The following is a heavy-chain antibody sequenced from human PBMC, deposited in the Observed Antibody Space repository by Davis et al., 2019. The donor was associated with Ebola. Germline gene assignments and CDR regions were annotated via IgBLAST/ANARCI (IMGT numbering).Heavy chain of an antibody. CDR1: GFTFSSYG. CDR2: ISYDGSNK. J-gene: IGHJ4*02. CDR3: ARRRCSGGSCYYFDY. V-gene: IGHV3-30*03. D-gene: IGHD2-15*01. Sequence: GESLKISCAASGFTFSSYGMHWVRQAPGKGLEWVAVISYDGSNKYYADSVKGRFTISRDNSKNTLYLQMNSLRAEDTAVYYCARRRCSGGSCYYFDYWGQGTLVTVSS.